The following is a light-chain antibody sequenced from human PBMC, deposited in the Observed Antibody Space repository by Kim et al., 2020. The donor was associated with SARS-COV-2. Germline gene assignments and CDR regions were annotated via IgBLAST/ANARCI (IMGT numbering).Light chain of an antibody. V-gene: IGLV3-19*01. J-gene: IGLJ3*02. CDR3: NSRESSANHWM. CDR2: VKN. Sequence: SSELTQDPAVSVALGQTVRITCQGDSLRSYYASWYQQKPGQAPVLVFYVKNNRPSGIPDRFSGSYSGNTASLTITAAQAEDEADYYCNSRESSANHWMFG. CDR1: SLRSYY.